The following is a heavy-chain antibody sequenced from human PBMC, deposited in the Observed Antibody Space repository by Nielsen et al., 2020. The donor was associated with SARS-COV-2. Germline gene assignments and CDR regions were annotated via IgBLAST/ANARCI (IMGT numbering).Heavy chain of an antibody. CDR1: GFTVSSNY. J-gene: IGHJ4*02. V-gene: IGHV3-66*01. D-gene: IGHD3-10*01. CDR2: IYSGGST. CDR3: ATGVRGYFDY. Sequence: GESLKISCAASGFTVSSNYMSWVRQAPGKGLEWVSVIYSGGSTYYADSVKGRFTISRDNSKNTLYLQMNSLRAEDTAVYYCATGVRGYFDYWGQGTLVTVSS.